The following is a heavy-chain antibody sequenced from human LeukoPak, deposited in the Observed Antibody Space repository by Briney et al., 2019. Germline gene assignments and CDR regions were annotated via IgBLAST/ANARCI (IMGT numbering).Heavy chain of an antibody. V-gene: IGHV1-3*01. J-gene: IGHJ1*01. Sequence: ASVNVSCKASGYTFTSYAMHWVRQAPGQRLEWMGWINAGNGNTKYSQKFQGRVTITRDTSASTAYMELSSLRSEDTAVYYCARGGPHDFWSGRSAEYFQHWGQGTLVTVSS. CDR2: INAGNGNT. D-gene: IGHD3-3*01. CDR3: ARGGPHDFWSGRSAEYFQH. CDR1: GYTFTSYA.